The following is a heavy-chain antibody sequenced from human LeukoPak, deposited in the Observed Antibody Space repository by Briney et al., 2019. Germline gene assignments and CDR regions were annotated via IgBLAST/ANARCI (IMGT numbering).Heavy chain of an antibody. D-gene: IGHD1-1*01. Sequence: KPSETLSLTCAVSGGSISSDNWWSWVRQPPGKGLEWIGEIYHSGSTNYNPSLKSRVTISVDKSKNQFSLKLSSVTAADTAVYYCAKKGLSPPPGPQPDTRRTTFDIWGQGTMVTVSP. CDR2: IYHSGST. J-gene: IGHJ3*02. CDR1: GGSISSDNW. CDR3: AKKGLSPPPGPQPDTRRTTFDI. V-gene: IGHV4-4*02.